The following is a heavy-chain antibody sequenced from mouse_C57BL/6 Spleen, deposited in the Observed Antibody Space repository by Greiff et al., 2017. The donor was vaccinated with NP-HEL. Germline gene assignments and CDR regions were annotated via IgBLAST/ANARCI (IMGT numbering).Heavy chain of an antibody. Sequence: QVQLQQSGAELVRPGASVTLSCKASGYTFTDYEMHWVKQTSVHGLEWIGAIDPETGGTAYNQKFKGKAILTADKSSSTAYMELRSLTSEDSAVYYCTNYYGSSYSYAMDYWGQGTSVTVSS. V-gene: IGHV1-15*01. CDR1: GYTFTDYE. CDR3: TNYYGSSYSYAMDY. CDR2: IDPETGGT. J-gene: IGHJ4*01. D-gene: IGHD1-1*01.